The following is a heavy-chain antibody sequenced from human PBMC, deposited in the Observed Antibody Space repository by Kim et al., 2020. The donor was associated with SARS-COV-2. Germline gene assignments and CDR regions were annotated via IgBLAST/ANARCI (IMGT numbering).Heavy chain of an antibody. CDR2: IYYTGST. D-gene: IGHD6-19*01. CDR1: GGSISSSSYY. J-gene: IGHJ4*01. Sequence: SETLSLTCTVSGGSISSSSYYWGWIRQPPGKGLEWIGSIYYTGSTYFNPSLKSRVTISVDTSKNQFSLKLSSVTAADTAVYYCARPLSGGIAVAGGYYF. CDR3: ARPLSGGIAVAGGYYF. V-gene: IGHV4-39*01.